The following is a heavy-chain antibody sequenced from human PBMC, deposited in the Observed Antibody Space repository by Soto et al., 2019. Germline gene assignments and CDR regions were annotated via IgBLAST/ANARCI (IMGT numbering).Heavy chain of an antibody. Sequence: EVQLVESGGGLVQPGGSLRLSCAASGFTFSSYSMNWVRQAPGKGLEWVSYISSSSSTIYYADSVKGRFTISRDNAKNSLYLQMNSLRDEETAVYYCARDHALLGDYSDKGYWGQGTLVTVSS. V-gene: IGHV3-48*02. J-gene: IGHJ4*02. CDR3: ARDHALLGDYSDKGY. CDR2: ISSSSSTI. CDR1: GFTFSSYS. D-gene: IGHD4-17*01.